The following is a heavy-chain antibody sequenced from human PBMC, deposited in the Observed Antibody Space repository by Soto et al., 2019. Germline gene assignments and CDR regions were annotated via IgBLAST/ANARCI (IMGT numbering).Heavy chain of an antibody. J-gene: IGHJ2*01. Sequence: SMRGRFTISRDNAKNSVYLQMNSPRAEDTAVYYCAREDYGDLNWYFDLWGRGTLVTVSS. V-gene: IGHV3-21*01. D-gene: IGHD4-17*01. CDR3: AREDYGDLNWYFDL.